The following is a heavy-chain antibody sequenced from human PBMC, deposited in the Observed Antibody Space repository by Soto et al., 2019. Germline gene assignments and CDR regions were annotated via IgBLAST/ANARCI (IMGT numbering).Heavy chain of an antibody. D-gene: IGHD3-16*02. Sequence: QVQLVQSGAEVKKPGASVKVSCKASGYTFTSYGISWVRQAPGQGLEWMGWISAYNGNTNYAQKLQGRVTMTTDTSTRTAYMELRSLRSDDTAVYYCARDAPPLDDYIWGSYRYGCYFDYWGQGTLVTVSS. J-gene: IGHJ4*02. CDR3: ARDAPPLDDYIWGSYRYGCYFDY. V-gene: IGHV1-18*01. CDR2: ISAYNGNT. CDR1: GYTFTSYG.